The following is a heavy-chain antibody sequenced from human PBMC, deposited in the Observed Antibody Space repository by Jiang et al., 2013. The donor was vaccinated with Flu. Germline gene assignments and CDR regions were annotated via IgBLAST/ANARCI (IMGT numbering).Heavy chain of an antibody. J-gene: IGHJ4*02. Sequence: EWVAVIWYDGSNKYYADSVKGRFTISRDNSKNTLYLQMNSLRAEDTAVYYCARDSRYAFDYWGQGTLVTVSS. CDR2: IWYDGSNK. V-gene: IGHV3-33*01. D-gene: IGHD2-2*01. CDR3: ARDSRYAFDY.